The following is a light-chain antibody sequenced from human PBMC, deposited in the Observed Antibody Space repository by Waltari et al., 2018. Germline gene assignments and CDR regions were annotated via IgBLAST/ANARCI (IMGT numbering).Light chain of an antibody. CDR1: SLRSYY. Sequence: SSELTQDPAVSVALGQTVRITCQGDSLRSYYASWYQQKAGQAPVLVIYGKNNRPSGFPDRFSGSSSGNTASLTITRAQAEDEADYYCNSRDSSGNPLVAFGGGTKLTVL. V-gene: IGLV3-19*01. CDR3: NSRDSSGNPLVA. CDR2: GKN. J-gene: IGLJ2*01.